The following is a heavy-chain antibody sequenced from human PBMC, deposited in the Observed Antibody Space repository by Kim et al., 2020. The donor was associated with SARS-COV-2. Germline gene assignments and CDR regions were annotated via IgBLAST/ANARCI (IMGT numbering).Heavy chain of an antibody. Sequence: SETLSLTCTVSGGSISSSSYYWGWIRQPPGKGLEWIGSIDYIGSTYYNPSLKSRVTISVDTSKNQFSLKLSSVTAADTAVYYCARGIVGAIGPYLDYWG. CDR3: ARGIVGAIGPYLDY. CDR1: GGSISSSSYY. CDR2: IDYIGST. D-gene: IGHD1-26*01. J-gene: IGHJ4*01. V-gene: IGHV4-39*07.